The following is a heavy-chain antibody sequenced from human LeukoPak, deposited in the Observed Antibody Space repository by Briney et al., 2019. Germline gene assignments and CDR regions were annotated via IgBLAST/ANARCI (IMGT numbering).Heavy chain of an antibody. Sequence: KPSETLSLTCAVSTDSFSSHYWSWVRQPPGKGLEWIGYISYIGSTNYNPSLKSRVTISIDTSKNQFSLSLRYVTAAGTAVYYCARDLITVTKGFDIWGQGTMVSVSS. D-gene: IGHD4-17*01. CDR2: ISYIGST. J-gene: IGHJ3*02. CDR3: ARDLITVTKGFDI. V-gene: IGHV4-59*11. CDR1: TDSFSSHY.